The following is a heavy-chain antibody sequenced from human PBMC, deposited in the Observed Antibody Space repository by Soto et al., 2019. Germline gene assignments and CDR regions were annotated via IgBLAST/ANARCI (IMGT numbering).Heavy chain of an antibody. D-gene: IGHD1-1*01. CDR3: ARDQDWNLYCMDV. V-gene: IGHV6-1*01. CDR1: GDSVSSNSAA. Sequence: SQTLSLPCALSGDSVSSNSAAWNWIRQSPSRGLEWRGRTYYRSKWYNDYAVSVKSRITISPDTSKNQFSLQLNSVTPEDTAVYYCARDQDWNLYCMDVWGQGTTVTVSS. J-gene: IGHJ6*02. CDR2: TYYRSKWYN.